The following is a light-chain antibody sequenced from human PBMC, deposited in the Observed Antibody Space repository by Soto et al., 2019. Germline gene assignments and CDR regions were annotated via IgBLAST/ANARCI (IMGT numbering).Light chain of an antibody. CDR1: QSVSSN. V-gene: IGKV3-20*01. CDR3: QLYGISPH. CDR2: GAS. J-gene: IGKJ5*01. Sequence: EIVLTQSPGTLSLSPGERATLSCRASQSVSSNLVWYQQKPGQAPRLLIHGASNRATGIPDRFSGSASGTDFTLTINRLEPEDFAVYYCQLYGISPHFGQGTRLEIK.